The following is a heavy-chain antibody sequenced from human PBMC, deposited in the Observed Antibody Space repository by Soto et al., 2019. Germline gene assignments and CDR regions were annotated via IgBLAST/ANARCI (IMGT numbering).Heavy chain of an antibody. CDR1: GGTFSSYA. J-gene: IGHJ4*02. V-gene: IGHV1-69*06. D-gene: IGHD3-22*01. CDR2: IIPIFGTA. Sequence: GASVKVSCKASGGTFSSYAISWVRQAPGQGLEWMGGIIPIFGTANYAQKFQGRVTITADKSTSTAYMELSSLRSEDTAVYYCASYDSSGYYYYSDYWGQGTLVTVSS. CDR3: ASYDSSGYYYYSDY.